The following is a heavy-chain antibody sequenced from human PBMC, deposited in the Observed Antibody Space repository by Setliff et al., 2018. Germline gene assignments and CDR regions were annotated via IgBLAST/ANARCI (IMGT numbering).Heavy chain of an antibody. CDR1: GFTFKDYS. V-gene: IGHV3-23*01. CDR3: AKDTVNDGFWDFDS. CDR2: VIQGGSG. Sequence: PGGSLRLSCAASGFTFKDYSMVWVRQVPGKGLEWVAGVIQGGSGVYADSVKGRFIISRDNSKNSCFLRMNNLRVEDTATYYCAKDTVNDGFWDFDSWGQGLLVTVSS. D-gene: IGHD4-17*01. J-gene: IGHJ4*02.